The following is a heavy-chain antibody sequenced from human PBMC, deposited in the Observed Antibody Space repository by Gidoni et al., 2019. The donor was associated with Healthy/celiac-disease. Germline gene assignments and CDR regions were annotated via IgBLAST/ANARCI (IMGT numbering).Heavy chain of an antibody. D-gene: IGHD2-21*02. J-gene: IGHJ5*02. V-gene: IGHV3-48*02. CDR2: ISSSSSTI. Sequence: EVQLVESGGGLVQPGGSLRLSCAASGFTFSSYSMNWVRQAPGKGLEWVSYISSSSSTIYYADSVKGRFTISRDNAKNSLYLQMNSLRDEDTAVYYCARTLCGGDCFPNWFDPWGQGTLVTVSS. CDR3: ARTLCGGDCFPNWFDP. CDR1: GFTFSSYS.